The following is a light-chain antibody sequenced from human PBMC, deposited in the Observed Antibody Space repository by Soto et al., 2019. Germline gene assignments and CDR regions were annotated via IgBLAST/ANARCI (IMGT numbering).Light chain of an antibody. Sequence: QSALTPPASVSGSPGQSITISCTGTSSDVGVYNYVSWYQHHPGKAPKLIIYEVSNRPSGVSSRFSGSKSGNTASLTISGLQAEDEADYYCNSYTSSSTLLFGGGTKLTVL. V-gene: IGLV2-14*01. CDR1: SSDVGVYNY. J-gene: IGLJ2*01. CDR2: EVS. CDR3: NSYTSSSTLL.